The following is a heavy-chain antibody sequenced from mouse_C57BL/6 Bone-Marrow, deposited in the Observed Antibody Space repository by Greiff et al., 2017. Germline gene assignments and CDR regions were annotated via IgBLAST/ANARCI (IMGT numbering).Heavy chain of an antibody. Sequence: EVQLQQSGPELVKPGASVKMSCKASGYTFTDYNMHWVKQSHGKSLEWIGYINPKNGGTSYNQKFKGKATLTVNKSSSTAYMELRSLTSEDSAVYYCAKTVVATDFDYWGQGTTLTVSS. CDR3: AKTVVATDFDY. D-gene: IGHD1-1*01. J-gene: IGHJ2*01. V-gene: IGHV1-22*01. CDR1: GYTFTDYN. CDR2: INPKNGGT.